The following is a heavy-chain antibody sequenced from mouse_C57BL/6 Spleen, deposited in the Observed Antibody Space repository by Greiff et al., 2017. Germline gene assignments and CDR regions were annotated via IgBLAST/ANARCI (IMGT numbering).Heavy chain of an antibody. J-gene: IGHJ2*01. Sequence: EVMLVESGGGLVKPGGSLKLSCAASGFTFSSYAMSWVRQTPEKRLEWVATISDGGSYTYYPDNVKGRFTISRDNAKNNLYLQMSHLKSEDTAMYYCARDKEPTIVTTSYYFDYWGQGTTLTVSS. CDR3: ARDKEPTIVTTSYYFDY. CDR2: ISDGGSYT. V-gene: IGHV5-4*01. D-gene: IGHD2-5*01. CDR1: GFTFSSYA.